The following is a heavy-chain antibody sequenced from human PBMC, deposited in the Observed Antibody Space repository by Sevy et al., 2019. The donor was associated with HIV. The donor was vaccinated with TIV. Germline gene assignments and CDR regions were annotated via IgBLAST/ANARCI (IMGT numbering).Heavy chain of an antibody. J-gene: IGHJ4*02. CDR1: GYTFTSYA. CDR3: ARESLSIAARPFDY. D-gene: IGHD6-6*01. CDR2: INTNTGNP. Sequence: ASVKVSCKASGYTFTSYAMNWVRQAPGQGLEWMGWINTNTGNPTYAQGFTGRFVFSLDTSVSTAYLQISSLKAEATAVYYCARESLSIAARPFDYWGQGTLVTVSS. V-gene: IGHV7-4-1*02.